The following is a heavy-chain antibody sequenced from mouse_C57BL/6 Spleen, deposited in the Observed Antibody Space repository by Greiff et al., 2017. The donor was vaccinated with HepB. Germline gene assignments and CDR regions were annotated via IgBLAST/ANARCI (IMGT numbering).Heavy chain of an antibody. Sequence: QVQLQQPGAELVRPGTSVKLSCKASGYTFTSYWMHWVKQRPGQGLEWIGVIDPSDSYTNYNQKFKGKATLTVDTSSSTAYMQLSSLTSEDSAVYYCARGDTTRFAYWGQGTLVTVSA. CDR3: ARGDTTRFAY. CDR1: GYTFTSYW. V-gene: IGHV1-59*01. CDR2: IDPSDSYT. D-gene: IGHD1-1*01. J-gene: IGHJ3*01.